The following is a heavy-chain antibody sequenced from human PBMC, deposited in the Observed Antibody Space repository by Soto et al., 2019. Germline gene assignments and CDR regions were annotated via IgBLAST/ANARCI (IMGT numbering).Heavy chain of an antibody. D-gene: IGHD5-12*01. V-gene: IGHV1-18*01. CDR3: ARDHKGAGYVPYYGMDV. CDR2: ISAYNGNT. CDR1: GYTFTSYG. J-gene: IGHJ6*02. Sequence: QVQLVQSGAEVKKPGASVKVSCKASGYTFTSYGISWVRQAPGQGLEWMGWISAYNGNTNYAQKLQGRVTMTTDTSTRTAYMELRSLRSDDTAVYYCARDHKGAGYVPYYGMDVWGQGTTVTVSS.